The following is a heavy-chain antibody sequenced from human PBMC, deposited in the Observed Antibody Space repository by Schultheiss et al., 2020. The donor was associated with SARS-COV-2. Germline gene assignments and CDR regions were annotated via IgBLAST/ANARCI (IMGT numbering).Heavy chain of an antibody. CDR3: ARVRAVAGTIDY. Sequence: SETLSLTCTVSGGSISSSSYYWGWIRQPPGKGLEWIGSIYYSGSTYYNPSLKSRVTISVDTSKNHFSLKLSSVTAADTAVYYCARVRAVAGTIDYWGQGTLVTVSS. CDR2: IYYSGST. D-gene: IGHD6-19*01. V-gene: IGHV4-39*02. CDR1: GGSISSSSYY. J-gene: IGHJ4*02.